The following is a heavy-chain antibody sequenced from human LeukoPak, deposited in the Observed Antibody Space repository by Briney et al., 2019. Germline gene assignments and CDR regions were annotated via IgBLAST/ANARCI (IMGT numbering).Heavy chain of an antibody. Sequence: GGSLRLSCAASGFTFSSYAMHWVRQAPGKGLEWVAVISYDGSNKYYADSVKGRFTISRDNSKNTLYLQMNSLRAEDTAVYYCARDLGYNYYDSRGYSGPRDYWGQGTLVTVSS. CDR3: ARDLGYNYYDSRGYSGPRDY. D-gene: IGHD3-22*01. CDR1: GFTFSSYA. V-gene: IGHV3-30*14. J-gene: IGHJ4*02. CDR2: ISYDGSNK.